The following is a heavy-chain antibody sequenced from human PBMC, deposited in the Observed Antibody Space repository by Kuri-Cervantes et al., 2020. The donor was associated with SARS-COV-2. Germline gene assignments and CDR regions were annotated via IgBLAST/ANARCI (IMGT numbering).Heavy chain of an antibody. Sequence: GGSLRLSCVASGFSFSDYYVSWIRQAPGKGLEWVSYISGSGGYTNYADSVKGRFTISRDNAKNSVYLQMRSVRAEDTAVYYCARDLISVTAYFDFWGQGTQVTVSS. CDR1: GFSFSDYY. J-gene: IGHJ4*02. V-gene: IGHV3-11*06. D-gene: IGHD2-21*02. CDR2: ISGSGGYT. CDR3: ARDLISVTAYFDF.